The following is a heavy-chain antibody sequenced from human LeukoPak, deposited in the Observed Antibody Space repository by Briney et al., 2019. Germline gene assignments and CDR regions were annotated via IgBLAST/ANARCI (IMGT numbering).Heavy chain of an antibody. V-gene: IGHV4-39*01. CDR2: IYYSGTT. Sequence: SETPSLTCIVSGGSITSRSFYWGWIRQPPGKGLEWIGSIYYSGTTHYNPSLKSRATLSVDTSKNQFSLNLSSVTAPDTAVYYCARHAWVGRTGFDYWGRGTLVTVSS. CDR3: ARHAWVGRTGFDY. J-gene: IGHJ4*02. D-gene: IGHD2-8*02. CDR1: GGSITSRSFY.